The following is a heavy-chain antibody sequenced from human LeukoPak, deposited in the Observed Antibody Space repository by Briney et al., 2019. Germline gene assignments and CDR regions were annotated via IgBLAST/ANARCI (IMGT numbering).Heavy chain of an antibody. Sequence: ASVKVSCKASGYTFTGYYMHWVRQAPGQGLEWMGWINPNSGGTNYAQKFQGRVTMTRDTSISTAYMELSRLRSDDTAVYYCARVEGAIYCSGGSCYFFDYWGQGTLVTVSS. J-gene: IGHJ4*02. D-gene: IGHD2-15*01. CDR1: GYTFTGYY. CDR2: INPNSGGT. CDR3: ARVEGAIYCSGGSCYFFDY. V-gene: IGHV1-2*02.